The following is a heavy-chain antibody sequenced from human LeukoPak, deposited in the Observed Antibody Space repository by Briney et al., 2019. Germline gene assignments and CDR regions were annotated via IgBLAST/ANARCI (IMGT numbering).Heavy chain of an antibody. D-gene: IGHD2-2*01. V-gene: IGHV3-15*01. CDR1: GFTFSSYS. J-gene: IGHJ4*02. CDR2: IKSKTDGGTT. Sequence: GGSLRLSCAASGFTFSSYSMNWVRQAPGKGLEWVGRIKSKTDGGTTDYAAPVKGRFTISRDDSKNTLYLQMNSLKTEDTAVYYCTTDIDLVVPAASDYWGQGTLVTVSS. CDR3: TTDIDLVVPAASDY.